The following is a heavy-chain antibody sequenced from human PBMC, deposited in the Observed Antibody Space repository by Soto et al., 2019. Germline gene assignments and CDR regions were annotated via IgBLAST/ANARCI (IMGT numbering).Heavy chain of an antibody. D-gene: IGHD3-3*01. Sequence: GGSLRLSCAASGFTFSSYWMSWVRQAPGKGLEWVANIKQDGSEKYYVDSVKGRFTISRDDAKNSLYLQMNSLRAEDTAVYYCARDGAYYDFWSGYGHEYFQHWGQGTLVTVSS. CDR3: ARDGAYYDFWSGYGHEYFQH. J-gene: IGHJ1*01. CDR2: IKQDGSEK. CDR1: GFTFSSYW. V-gene: IGHV3-7*01.